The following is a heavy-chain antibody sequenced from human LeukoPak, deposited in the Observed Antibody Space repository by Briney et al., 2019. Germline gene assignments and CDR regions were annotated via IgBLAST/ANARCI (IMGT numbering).Heavy chain of an antibody. J-gene: IGHJ4*02. CDR1: GGSISSSSYF. CDR3: ARHGGLKYGGYEKRFDY. Sequence: SETLSLTCTVSGGSISSSSYFWGWIRQPPGKGLEWIGSIYYSGSTYYNPSLESRVTISVDTSKNQFSLKLNSLTAADTAVYCCARHGGLKYGGYEKRFDYWGQGTLVTVSS. D-gene: IGHD5-12*01. CDR2: IYYSGST. V-gene: IGHV4-39*01.